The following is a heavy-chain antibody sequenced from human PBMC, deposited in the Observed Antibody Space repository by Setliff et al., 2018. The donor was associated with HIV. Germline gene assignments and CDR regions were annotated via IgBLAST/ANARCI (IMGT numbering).Heavy chain of an antibody. Sequence: PGGSLRLSCAGSGFTFSDAWITWVRQAPGKGLEWLGRIKSKIGGETTDYAAPVKGRFTISRDDSTNTVYLHMNSLKTEDTAVYYCIWSGSSGLYYFDHWGQGTLVTVSS. CDR3: IWSGSSGLYYFDH. CDR2: IKSKIGGETT. CDR1: GFTFSDAW. V-gene: IGHV3-15*01. J-gene: IGHJ4*02. D-gene: IGHD3-22*01.